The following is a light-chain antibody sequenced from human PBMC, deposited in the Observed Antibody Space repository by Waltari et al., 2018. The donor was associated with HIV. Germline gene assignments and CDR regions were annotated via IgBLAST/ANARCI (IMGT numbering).Light chain of an antibody. CDR1: SSNIGAGYD. CDR3: QSYDSSLSGPV. Sequence: QSVLTQPPSVSGAPGQRVTISCTGSSSNIGAGYDVHWYQQLPGTAPKLLSYGTSNRPSGVPERFSGSKSGTSASLAITGLQAEDEADYYCQSYDSSLSGPVFGGGTKLTVL. CDR2: GTS. J-gene: IGLJ2*01. V-gene: IGLV1-40*01.